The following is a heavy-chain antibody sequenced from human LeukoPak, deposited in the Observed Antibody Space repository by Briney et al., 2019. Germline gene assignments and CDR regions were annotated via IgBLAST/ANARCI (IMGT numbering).Heavy chain of an antibody. CDR3: ARHTYYYGSGF. J-gene: IGHJ4*02. Sequence: SETLSLTCTVSGYSISSGYYWGWIRQPPGKGLEWIREINHSGSTNYNPSLKSRVTISVDTSKNQFSLKLSSVTAADTAVYYCARHTYYYGSGFWGQGTLVTVSS. D-gene: IGHD3-10*01. CDR2: INHSGST. V-gene: IGHV4-38-2*02. CDR1: GYSISSGYY.